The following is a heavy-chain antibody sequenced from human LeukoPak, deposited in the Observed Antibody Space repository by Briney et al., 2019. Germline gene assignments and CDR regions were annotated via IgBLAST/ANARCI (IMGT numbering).Heavy chain of an antibody. CDR3: ARDSDSSGWYWINWFDP. D-gene: IGHD6-19*01. J-gene: IGHJ5*02. CDR1: RYTFTGYY. CDR2: INPNSVGT. V-gene: IGHV1-2*02. Sequence: ASVKVSCKASRYTFTGYYMHWVRQAPGHRLEWMGWINPNSVGTNYAQKFQGRVTMTRDTSISTAYMELSRLRSDDTAVYYCARDSDSSGWYWINWFDPWGQGTLVTVSS.